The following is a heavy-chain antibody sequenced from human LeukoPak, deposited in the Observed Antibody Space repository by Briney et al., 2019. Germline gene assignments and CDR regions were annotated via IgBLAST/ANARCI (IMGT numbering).Heavy chain of an antibody. Sequence: PGGSLRLSGAASGFTFTTYSMNWVRQAPGKGLEWSGEINHSGSTNYNPSLKSRVTISVDTSKNQFSLKLSSVTAADTAVYYCARVPFFYDILTGYSTYYFDYWGQGTLVTVSS. V-gene: IGHV4-34*01. CDR1: GFTFTTYS. D-gene: IGHD3-9*01. CDR2: INHSGST. J-gene: IGHJ4*02. CDR3: ARVPFFYDILTGYSTYYFDY.